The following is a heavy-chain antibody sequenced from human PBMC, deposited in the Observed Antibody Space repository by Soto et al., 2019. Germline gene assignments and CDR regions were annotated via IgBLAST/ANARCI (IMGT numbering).Heavy chain of an antibody. Sequence: SETLSLTCAVSGGSISSGGYSWSWIRQPPGKGLEWIGYIYHSGSTYYNPSLKSRVTISVDRSKNQFSLKLSSVTAADTAVYYCARSPSYGDYYYYGMDVWGQGTTVTVSS. J-gene: IGHJ6*02. D-gene: IGHD4-17*01. CDR1: GGSISSGGYS. V-gene: IGHV4-30-2*01. CDR2: IYHSGST. CDR3: ARSPSYGDYYYYGMDV.